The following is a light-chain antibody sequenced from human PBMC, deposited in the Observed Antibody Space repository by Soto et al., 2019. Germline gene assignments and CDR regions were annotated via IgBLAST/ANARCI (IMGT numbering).Light chain of an antibody. CDR1: QDINNY. CDR3: QQYGNLLWT. CDR2: DAS. V-gene: IGKV1-33*01. J-gene: IGKJ1*01. Sequence: DIQMTQSPSSLSASVGDRVTITCQASQDINNYLNWYRHKPGKAPELLIYDASNLETGVPLRFSGGGSGTDFTFTISSLQPEDIATYYCQQYGNLLWTFGQGTKVEIK.